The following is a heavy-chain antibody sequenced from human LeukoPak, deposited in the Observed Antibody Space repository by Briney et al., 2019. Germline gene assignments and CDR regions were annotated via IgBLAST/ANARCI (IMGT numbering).Heavy chain of an antibody. CDR1: GGSISSGGYS. CDR3: ARLLGSRTMKD. V-gene: IGHV4-30-2*01. J-gene: IGHJ4*02. Sequence: PSETLSLTCAVSGGSISSGGYSWSWIRQPPGKGLEWIGYIYHSGSTYCNPSLKSRVTISVDTSKNQFSLKLSSVTAADTAVYYCARLLGSRTMKDWGQGTLVTVSS. CDR2: IYHSGST. D-gene: IGHD2-2*01.